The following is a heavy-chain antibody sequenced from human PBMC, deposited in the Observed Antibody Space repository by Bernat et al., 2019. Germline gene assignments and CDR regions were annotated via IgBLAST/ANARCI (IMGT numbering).Heavy chain of an antibody. Sequence: QLQLQESGPGLVKPSETLSLTCTVSGGSISSSTYYWGWIRQPPGKGLQWIGTIFHSGRTYYKPSLKSRVTMSVDTSKNQFSLKLGSVTAADTAVYYCARLGYYYDSSGSLRYFDLWGRGTLVTVSS. CDR1: GGSISSSTYY. CDR2: IFHSGRT. CDR3: ARLGYYYDSSGSLRYFDL. D-gene: IGHD3-22*01. V-gene: IGHV4-39*01. J-gene: IGHJ2*01.